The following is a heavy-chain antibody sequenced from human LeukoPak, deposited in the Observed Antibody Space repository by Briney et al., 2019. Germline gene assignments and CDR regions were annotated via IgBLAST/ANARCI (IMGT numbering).Heavy chain of an antibody. V-gene: IGHV1-3*03. CDR2: INAGNGNT. CDR1: GYAFTSYA. J-gene: IGHJ4*01. Sequence: ASVKVSCKASGYAFTSYAMHWVRQAPGQRLEWMGWINAGNGNTKYSQEFQGRVTITRDTSASTAYMELSSLRSEDMAVYYCAREGCSSTSCYGEFDYWGQEPWSPSPQ. CDR3: AREGCSSTSCYGEFDY. D-gene: IGHD2-2*01.